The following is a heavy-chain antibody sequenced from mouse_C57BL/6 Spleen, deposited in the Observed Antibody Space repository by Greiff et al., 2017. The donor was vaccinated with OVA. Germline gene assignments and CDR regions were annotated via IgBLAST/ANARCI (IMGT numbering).Heavy chain of an antibody. CDR2: INPYNGGT. Sequence: EVQLQQSGPVLVKPGASVKMSCKASGYTFTDYYMNWVKQSHGKSLEWIGVINPYNGGTSYNQKFKGKATLTVDKSSSTAYMELNSLTSEDSAVYYCASSGSSYGFAYWGQGTLVTVSA. CDR3: ASSGSSYGFAY. V-gene: IGHV1-19*01. J-gene: IGHJ3*01. D-gene: IGHD1-1*01. CDR1: GYTFTDYY.